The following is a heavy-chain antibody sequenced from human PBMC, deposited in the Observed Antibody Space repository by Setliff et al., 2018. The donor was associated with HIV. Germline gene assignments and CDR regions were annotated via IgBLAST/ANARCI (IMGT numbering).Heavy chain of an antibody. V-gene: IGHV1-18*01. J-gene: IGHJ6*03. Sequence: ASVKVSCKASGGTFSSYAISWVRQAPGQGLEWMGWISGDNGNTKYAQKLQGRVTMTTDTSTSTAYMELRNLRSDDTAIYYCARGGPSVPCTSVSCPPYYYMDVWGKGATVTVSS. D-gene: IGHD2-2*01. CDR3: ARGGPSVPCTSVSCPPYYYMDV. CDR1: GGTFSSYA. CDR2: ISGDNGNT.